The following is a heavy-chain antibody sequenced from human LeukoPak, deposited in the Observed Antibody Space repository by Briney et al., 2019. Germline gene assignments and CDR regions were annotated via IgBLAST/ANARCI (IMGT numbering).Heavy chain of an antibody. CDR3: ARGPSKKWQLVRWFDP. V-gene: IGHV4-34*01. D-gene: IGHD6-6*01. Sequence: SETLSLTWAVYGGSFSGYYWSWVRQPPGKGLEWIGEINHSGSTNYNPSLKSRVTISVDTSKNQFSLKLSSVTAADTAVYYRARGPSKKWQLVRWFDPWGQGTLVTVSS. J-gene: IGHJ5*02. CDR2: INHSGST. CDR1: GGSFSGYY.